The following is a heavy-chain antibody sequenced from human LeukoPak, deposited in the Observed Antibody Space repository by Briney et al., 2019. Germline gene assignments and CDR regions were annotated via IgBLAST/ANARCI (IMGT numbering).Heavy chain of an antibody. CDR1: GYTFTSYY. Sequence: ASVKVSCKASGYTFTSYYMHWVRQAPGQGLEWMGIINPSGGSTSYAQKFQGRVTMTRDTSTSTVYMELSSLRSEDTAVYYCAVAYCGGDCYGAEYFQHWGQGTLVTVSS. V-gene: IGHV1-46*01. D-gene: IGHD2-21*02. CDR3: AVAYCGGDCYGAEYFQH. CDR2: INPSGGST. J-gene: IGHJ1*01.